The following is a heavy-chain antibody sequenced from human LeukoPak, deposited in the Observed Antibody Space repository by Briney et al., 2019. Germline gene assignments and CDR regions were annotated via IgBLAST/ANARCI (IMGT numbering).Heavy chain of an antibody. Sequence: PGGSLRLSCAASGFTFSSYAMSWVRQAPGKGLEWVSAISGSGGSTYYADSVKGRSTISRDNSKNTLYLQMNSLRAEDTAVYYCAKDQVPAAIWDWFDPWGQGTLVTVSS. V-gene: IGHV3-23*01. J-gene: IGHJ5*02. CDR1: GFTFSSYA. CDR2: ISGSGGST. D-gene: IGHD2-2*01. CDR3: AKDQVPAAIWDWFDP.